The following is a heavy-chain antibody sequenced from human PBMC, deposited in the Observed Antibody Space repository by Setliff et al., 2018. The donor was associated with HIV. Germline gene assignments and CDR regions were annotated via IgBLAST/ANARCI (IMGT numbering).Heavy chain of an antibody. D-gene: IGHD5-12*01. CDR2: VYHSGST. V-gene: IGHV4-38-2*01. Sequence: PSETLSLTCGVSGYSMSSGYYWGWIRQPPGKGLEWIGNVYHSGSTNYNPSLKSRVTISLDRSKTQFSLKLSSVTAADTAVYYCARSPLYSGYERYYFDYWGQGTLVTVSS. J-gene: IGHJ4*02. CDR3: ARSPLYSGYERYYFDY. CDR1: GYSMSSGYY.